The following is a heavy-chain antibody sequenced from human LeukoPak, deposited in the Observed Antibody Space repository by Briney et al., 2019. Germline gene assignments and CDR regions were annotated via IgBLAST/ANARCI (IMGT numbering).Heavy chain of an antibody. CDR1: GYTFTGYY. D-gene: IGHD6-19*01. Sequence: ASVKVSCKASGYTFTGYYMHWVRQAPGQGLEWMGWINPNSCGTNYAQKFQGRVTMTRDTSISTAYMELSRLRSDDTAVYYCARSQQWLYYFDYWGQGTLVTVSS. V-gene: IGHV1-2*02. J-gene: IGHJ4*02. CDR3: ARSQQWLYYFDY. CDR2: INPNSCGT.